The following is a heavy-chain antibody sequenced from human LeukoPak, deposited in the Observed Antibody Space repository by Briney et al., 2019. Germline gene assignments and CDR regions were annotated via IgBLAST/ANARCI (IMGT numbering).Heavy chain of an antibody. Sequence: GGSLRLSCAASGFTFSTNTMAWVRQAPGKGLEWVSGTIGSGGSTYYADSVKGRFTISRDNSKNTLYLQMNSLRDEDTAVYYCAKEHHYYFDYWGQGTLVTVSS. CDR3: AKEHHYYFDY. D-gene: IGHD3-10*01. CDR1: GFTFSTNT. V-gene: IGHV3-23*01. J-gene: IGHJ4*02. CDR2: TIGSGGST.